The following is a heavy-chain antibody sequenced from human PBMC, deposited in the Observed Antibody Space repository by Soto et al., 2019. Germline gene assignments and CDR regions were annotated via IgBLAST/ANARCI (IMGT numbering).Heavy chain of an antibody. V-gene: IGHV3-23*01. CDR1: GFTFSSYA. Sequence: GGSLRLSCAASGFTFSSYAMSWVRQAPGKGLEWVSAISGSGGSTYYADSVKGRFTISRDNSKNTLYLQMNSLRAEDTAVYYCAKAASHSSGWYNWFDPWGQGTLVTVSS. D-gene: IGHD6-19*01. J-gene: IGHJ5*02. CDR3: AKAASHSSGWYNWFDP. CDR2: ISGSGGST.